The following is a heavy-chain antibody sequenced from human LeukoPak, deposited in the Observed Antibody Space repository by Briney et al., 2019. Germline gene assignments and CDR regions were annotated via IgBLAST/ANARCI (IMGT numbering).Heavy chain of an antibody. V-gene: IGHV1-8*02. J-gene: IGHJ6*03. CDR1: GYTFTSYD. D-gene: IGHD4-17*01. Sequence: GASVKVSCKASGYTFTSYDINWVRQATGQGLEWMGWMNPNSGNTGYAQKFQGRVTMTRDTSISTAYMELSRLRSDDTAVYYCARDGGDYGDYLLPPLEYYYYYMDVWGKGTTVTISS. CDR3: ARDGGDYGDYLLPPLEYYYYYMDV. CDR2: MNPNSGNT.